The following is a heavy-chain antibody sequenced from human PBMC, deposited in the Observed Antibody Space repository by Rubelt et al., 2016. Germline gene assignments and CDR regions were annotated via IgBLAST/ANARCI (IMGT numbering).Heavy chain of an antibody. CDR1: GFTFSDYA. CDR2: ISNDGNNK. CDR3: ASGYSSSWPFDD. D-gene: IGHD6-13*01. Sequence: QVQLVESGGGVVQPGKSLRLSCAASGFTFSDYAMYWVRQAPGMGLEWVAVISNDGNNKHYAASVKGRFTISRDNSKNTLYLQMNSLRAEDTAVYYCASGYSSSWPFDDWGQGTLVTVSS. J-gene: IGHJ4*02. V-gene: IGHV3-30*04.